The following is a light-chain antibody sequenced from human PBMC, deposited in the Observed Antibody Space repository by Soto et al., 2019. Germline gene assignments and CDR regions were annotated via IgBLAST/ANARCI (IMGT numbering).Light chain of an antibody. CDR3: QQYYSAPET. CDR1: QSVLYSSNNKNY. J-gene: IGKJ2*01. CDR2: WAS. Sequence: DIVMTQSPDSLAVSLGERATINCKSSQSVLYSSNNKNYLAWYQQKPVQPPKLLISWASTRESGAPDRFSGSGSGTDFTLTISSLQAEDGAVYYCQQYYSAPETFGQGTKLEIK. V-gene: IGKV4-1*01.